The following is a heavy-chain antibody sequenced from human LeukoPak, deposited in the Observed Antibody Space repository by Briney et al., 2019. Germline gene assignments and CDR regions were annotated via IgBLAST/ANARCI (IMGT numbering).Heavy chain of an antibody. CDR2: ISSSGSTI. Sequence: GGSLRLSCAASGFTFSDYYMSWIRQAPGKGLEWVSYISSSGSTIYYADSVKGRFTISRDNAKNSLYLQMNSLRAEDTAVYHCARDSPYSSSWYSYYYYGMDVWGQGTTVTVSS. CDR3: ARDSPYSSSWYSYYYYGMDV. CDR1: GFTFSDYY. D-gene: IGHD6-13*01. J-gene: IGHJ6*02. V-gene: IGHV3-11*01.